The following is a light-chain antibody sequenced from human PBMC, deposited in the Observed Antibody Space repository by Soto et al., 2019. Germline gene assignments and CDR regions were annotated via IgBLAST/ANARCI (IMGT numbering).Light chain of an antibody. CDR3: CSYAGTPYV. J-gene: IGLJ1*01. CDR1: SSDVGGYSH. CDR2: GVN. Sequence: QSALTQPPSVSGSPGQSVTISCTGTSSDVGGYSHVSWYQQHPGKAPKFVIYGVNRRPSGVPYRFSGSKSGNTASLTISGLLAEDEADYYCCSYAGTPYVFGSGTKLTVL. V-gene: IGLV2-11*01.